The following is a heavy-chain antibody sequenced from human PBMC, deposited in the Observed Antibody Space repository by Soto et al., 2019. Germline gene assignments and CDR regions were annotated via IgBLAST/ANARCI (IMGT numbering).Heavy chain of an antibody. V-gene: IGHV3-30*18. CDR2: ISYDGSNK. CDR1: GFTFSSYG. J-gene: IGHJ4*02. Sequence: QVQLVESGGGVVQPGRSLRLSCAASGFTFSSYGMHWVRQAPGKGLGWVAVISYDGSNKYYADSVKGRFTISRDNSKNTLYLQMNSLRAEDTAVYYCAKDWARSLAGSYSPVFDYWGQGTLVTVSS. D-gene: IGHD3-10*01. CDR3: AKDWARSLAGSYSPVFDY.